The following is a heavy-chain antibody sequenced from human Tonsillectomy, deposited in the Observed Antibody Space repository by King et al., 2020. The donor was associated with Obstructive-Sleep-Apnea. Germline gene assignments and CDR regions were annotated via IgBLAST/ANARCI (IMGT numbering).Heavy chain of an antibody. V-gene: IGHV3-23*04. J-gene: IGHJ4*02. Sequence: EVQLVESGGGLEQPGGSLRLSCAASGFTFSSYAMSWVRQAPGKGLEWVSGISDSGGTTYYADSVKGRFTISRDTSKDTLYLQMNSLRADDTAVYYCAKTPDYYDTSGYFHYWGQGTLVTVSS. CDR2: ISDSGGTT. CDR3: AKTPDYYDTSGYFHY. D-gene: IGHD3-22*01. CDR1: GFTFSSYA.